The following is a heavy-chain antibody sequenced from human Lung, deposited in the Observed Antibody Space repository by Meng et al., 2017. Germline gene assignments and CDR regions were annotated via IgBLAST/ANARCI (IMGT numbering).Heavy chain of an antibody. D-gene: IGHD1-26*01. V-gene: IGHV1-18*01. Sequence: QVHPVQSGPEVKKPGASVKVSCKASDYTCTGYGVSWVRPAPGQGLEWMAWLGAHDGDTSFGPKFQGRVTVTADRPTATAYMELRSLRFDDTAVYYCARGTPGRSYANYWGPGTLVTVSS. J-gene: IGHJ4*02. CDR1: DYTCTGYG. CDR3: ARGTPGRSYANY. CDR2: LGAHDGDT.